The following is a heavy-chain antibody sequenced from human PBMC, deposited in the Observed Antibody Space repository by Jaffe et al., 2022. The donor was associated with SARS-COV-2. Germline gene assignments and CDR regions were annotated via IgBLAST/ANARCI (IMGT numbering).Heavy chain of an antibody. CDR2: MNPNSGNT. CDR1: GYTFTSYD. D-gene: IGHD3-10*01. CDR3: ARASYNYGAGVDWFDP. J-gene: IGHJ5*02. V-gene: IGHV1-8*01. Sequence: QVQLVQSGAEVKKPGASVKVSCKASGYTFTSYDIHWVRQATGQGLEWMGWMNPNSGNTGYAQKFQDRITLTRNTSTNTAYLELSSLRTEDTAVFYCARASYNYGAGVDWFDPWGQGTLVTVSP.